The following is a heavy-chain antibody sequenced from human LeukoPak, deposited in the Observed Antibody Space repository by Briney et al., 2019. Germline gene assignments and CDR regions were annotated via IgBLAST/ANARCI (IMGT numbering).Heavy chain of an antibody. J-gene: IGHJ4*02. CDR3: ARVGYYESSGYYEY. CDR2: INPNSGGT. Sequence: ASVKVSRKASGYTLTDYYMHWVRQAPGQGLEWMGRINPNSGGTNYAQKFQGRVTMTRDTSISTVYMELSRLRSDDTAVYYCARVGYYESSGYYEYWGQGTLVTVSS. CDR1: GYTLTDYY. V-gene: IGHV1-2*06. D-gene: IGHD3-22*01.